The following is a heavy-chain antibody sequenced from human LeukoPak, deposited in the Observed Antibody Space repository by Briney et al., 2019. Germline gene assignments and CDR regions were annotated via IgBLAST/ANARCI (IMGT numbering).Heavy chain of an antibody. Sequence: ASETLSLTCTVSGGSISSYYWSWIRQPAGKGLEWIGRIYTSGCTNYNPSLKSRVTMSVDTSKNQFSLKLSSVTAADTAVYYCALGRYSYGYGYWGQGTLVTVSS. V-gene: IGHV4-4*07. CDR1: GGSISSYY. J-gene: IGHJ4*02. D-gene: IGHD5-18*01. CDR3: ALGRYSYGYGY. CDR2: IYTSGCT.